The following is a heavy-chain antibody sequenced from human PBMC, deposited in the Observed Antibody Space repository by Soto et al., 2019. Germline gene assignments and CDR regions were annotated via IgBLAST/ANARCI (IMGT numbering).Heavy chain of an antibody. D-gene: IGHD3-16*02. CDR1: GGTFSSYA. V-gene: IGHV1-69*01. CDR3: ARGPTSDYVWGSYRSLDY. Sequence: QVQLVQSGAEVKKPGSSVKVSCKASGGTFSSYAISWVRQAPGQGLEWMGGIIPIFGTANYAQKFQGRVTITADESTSRAYMELSSLRSEDTGVYSCARGPTSDYVWGSYRSLDYWGQGTLVTVSS. J-gene: IGHJ4*02. CDR2: IIPIFGTA.